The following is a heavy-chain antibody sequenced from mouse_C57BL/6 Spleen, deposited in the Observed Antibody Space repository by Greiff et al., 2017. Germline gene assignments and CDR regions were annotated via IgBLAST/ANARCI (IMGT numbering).Heavy chain of an antibody. CDR2: ISSGGSYT. V-gene: IGHV5-6*01. D-gene: IGHD2-4*01. Sequence: EVQVVESGGDLVKPGGSLKLSCAASGFTFSSYGLSWVRQTPDKRLEWVATISSGGSYTYYPDSVTGRFTISRDNAKNTLYLQMSSLKAEDTAMYYCARQDDYDWVAYWGQGTLVTVSA. CDR1: GFTFSSYG. J-gene: IGHJ3*01. CDR3: ARQDDYDWVAY.